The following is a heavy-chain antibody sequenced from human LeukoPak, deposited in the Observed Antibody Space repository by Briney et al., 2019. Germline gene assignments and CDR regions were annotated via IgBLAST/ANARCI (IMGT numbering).Heavy chain of an antibody. CDR2: INHSGST. D-gene: IGHD3-10*01. J-gene: IGHJ4*02. Sequence: SETLSLTCAVYGGSFSGYYWSWIRQPPGKGLEWIGEINHSGSTNYNPSLKSRVTISVDTSKNQFSLKLSSVTAADTAVYYCARGLPLSKGSYYRTTYYFDYWGQGTLVTVSS. CDR1: GGSFSGYY. V-gene: IGHV4-34*01. CDR3: ARGLPLSKGSYYRTTYYFDY.